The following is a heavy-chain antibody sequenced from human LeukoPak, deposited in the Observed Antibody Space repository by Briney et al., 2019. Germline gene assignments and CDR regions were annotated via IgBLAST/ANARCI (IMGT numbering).Heavy chain of an antibody. J-gene: IGHJ5*02. Sequence: SETLSLTCAVYGGSFSGYYWSWIRQPPGKGLEWIGEINHSGSTNYNPSLKSRVTISVDTSKNQFSLKLSSVTAADTAVYYCARVRYCSSASCPWGQGTLVTVSS. CDR2: INHSGST. CDR3: ARVRYCSSASCP. CDR1: GGSFSGYY. V-gene: IGHV4-34*01. D-gene: IGHD2-2*01.